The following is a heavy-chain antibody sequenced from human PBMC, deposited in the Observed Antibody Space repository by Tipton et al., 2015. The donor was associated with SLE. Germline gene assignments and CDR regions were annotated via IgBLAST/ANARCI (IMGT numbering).Heavy chain of an antibody. V-gene: IGHV4-4*09. Sequence: TLSLTCAVYGGSFSGYYWSWIRQPPGKGLEWIGYIYTSGSTYYNPSLKSRVTISVDTSKNQFSLKLSSVTAADTAVYYCASDDFWSGSGFDPWGQGTLVTVSS. CDR3: ASDDFWSGSGFDP. D-gene: IGHD3-3*01. J-gene: IGHJ5*02. CDR2: IYTSGST. CDR1: GGSFSGYY.